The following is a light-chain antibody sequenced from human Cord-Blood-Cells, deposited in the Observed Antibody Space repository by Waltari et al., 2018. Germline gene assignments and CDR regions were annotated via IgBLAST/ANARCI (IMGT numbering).Light chain of an antibody. CDR1: KLGDKY. V-gene: IGLV3-1*01. CDR3: QAWDSSTVV. J-gene: IGLJ1*01. Sequence: SYELTQPPSVSVSPGQPASITFAGDKLGDKYACWYQQKPGQSPVLVIYQDSKRPSGIPERFSGSNSGNTATLTISGTQAMDEADYYCQAWDSSTVVFGTGTKVTVL. CDR2: QDS.